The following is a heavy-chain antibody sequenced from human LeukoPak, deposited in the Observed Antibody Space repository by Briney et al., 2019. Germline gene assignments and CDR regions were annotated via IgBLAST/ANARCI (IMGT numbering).Heavy chain of an antibody. D-gene: IGHD5-18*01. CDR2: INPSGGST. CDR1: GYTFTSYY. V-gene: IGHV1-46*01. J-gene: IGHJ6*02. Sequence: GASVKVSCKASGYTFTSYYMHWVRQAPGQGLEWMGIINPSGGSTSYAQKFRGRITMTRDTSTSTVYMELSSLRSEDTAVYYCARFPNTAMVMGLEYYYYGMDVWGQGTTVTVSS. CDR3: ARFPNTAMVMGLEYYYYGMDV.